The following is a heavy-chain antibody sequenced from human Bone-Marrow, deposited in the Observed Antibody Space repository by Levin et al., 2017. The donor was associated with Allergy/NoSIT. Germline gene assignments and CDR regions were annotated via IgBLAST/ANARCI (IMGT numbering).Heavy chain of an antibody. Sequence: GGSLRLSCAASGFTFSDHYMTWIRQRPGKGLEWVSYISSSGFSIHYADSVKGRVTISRDNVKKSMYLEMNSLGGEDTAVYYCARSSKSGFYYGLDVWGQGTTVTVFS. CDR1: GFTFSDHY. D-gene: IGHD4-11*01. CDR3: ARSSKSGFYYGLDV. V-gene: IGHV3-11*01. CDR2: ISSSGFSI. J-gene: IGHJ6*02.